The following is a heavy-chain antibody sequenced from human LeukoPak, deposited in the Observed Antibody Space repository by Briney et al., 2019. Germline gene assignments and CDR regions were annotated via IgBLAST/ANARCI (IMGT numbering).Heavy chain of an antibody. V-gene: IGHV3-23*01. CDR3: AKDVDYYDSSGYYLNWFDP. CDR1: GFTFSSFA. J-gene: IGHJ5*02. CDR2: ISGSGDNT. Sequence: GGSLRLSCAPSGFTFSSFAMSWVRQAPGKGLEWVSAISGSGDNTYYADSVKGRFTISRDNSKNTLYLQMNSLRAEDTAVYYCAKDVDYYDSSGYYLNWFDPWGQGTLVTVSS. D-gene: IGHD3-22*01.